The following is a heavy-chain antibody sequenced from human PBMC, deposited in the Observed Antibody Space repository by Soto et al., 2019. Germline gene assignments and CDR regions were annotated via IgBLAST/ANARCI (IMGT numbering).Heavy chain of an antibody. CDR3: ASIAAPGTTHFDF. CDR1: CGSLGNSGYS. Sequence: LCLTSTVSCGSLGNSGYSWGWIRQSPGKGLEWSGNIYYSGNTFYNPSLKSRVTVSVDTSKNQIYLHLSAVTAADTAIFYCASIAAPGTTHFDFWGQGTLVTVSS. V-gene: IGHV4-39*01. D-gene: IGHD6-13*01. CDR2: IYYSGNT. J-gene: IGHJ4*02.